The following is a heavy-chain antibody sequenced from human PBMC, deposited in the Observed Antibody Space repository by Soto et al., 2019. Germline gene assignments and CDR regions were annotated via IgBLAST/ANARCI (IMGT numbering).Heavy chain of an antibody. CDR2: IYYSGST. J-gene: IGHJ3*02. CDR1: GGSISSYY. D-gene: IGHD6-19*01. V-gene: IGHV4-59*01. Sequence: SETLSLTCTVSGGSISSYYWSWIRQPPGKGLEWIGYIYYSGSTNYNPSLKSRVTISVDTSKNQFSLKLSSVTAADTAVYYCAKEISHSQWLVLVRAFDIWGEGTMVTVSS. CDR3: AKEISHSQWLVLVRAFDI.